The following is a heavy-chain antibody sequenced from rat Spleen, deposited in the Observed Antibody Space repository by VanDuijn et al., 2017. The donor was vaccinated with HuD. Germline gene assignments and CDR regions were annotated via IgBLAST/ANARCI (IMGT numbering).Heavy chain of an antibody. CDR3: TRGGFYRY. D-gene: IGHD1-12*03. V-gene: IGHV5-29*01. CDR1: GFTFSDYY. CDR2: ISYDGSAT. J-gene: IGHJ2*01. Sequence: EVQLVESDGGLVQPGGSLKLSCSASGFTFSDYYMAWVRQAPTKGLEWVTLISYDGSATYYRDSVKGRFTISRDDAKSTLYLQMNSLRSEDTATYYCTRGGFYRYWGQGVMVTVSS.